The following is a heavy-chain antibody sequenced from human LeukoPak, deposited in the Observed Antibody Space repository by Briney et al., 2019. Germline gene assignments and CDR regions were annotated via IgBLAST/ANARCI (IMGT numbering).Heavy chain of an antibody. Sequence: GGSLRLSCAASGFTFSSYAMHWVRQAPGKGLEWVAVISYDGSNKYYADSVKGRFTISRDNSKNTLHLQMNTLRAEDTAVYYCASRIATAGSVDYWGQGTLVTVSS. CDR3: ASRIATAGSVDY. V-gene: IGHV3-30*14. CDR2: ISYDGSNK. CDR1: GFTFSSYA. J-gene: IGHJ4*02. D-gene: IGHD6-13*01.